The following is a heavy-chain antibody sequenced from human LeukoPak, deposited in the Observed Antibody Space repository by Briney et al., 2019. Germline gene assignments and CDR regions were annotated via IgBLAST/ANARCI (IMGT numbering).Heavy chain of an antibody. CDR3: AKDGYYDSSAEGGDI. CDR1: GFTFSYYG. V-gene: IGHV3-30*02. CDR2: IRYDGSNK. Sequence: PGGSLRLSCVASGFTFSYYGMHWVRQPRGKGLEWVAFIRYDGSNKYYADSVKGRFTISRDNSKNTLYLQMNSLRAEDTAVYYCAKDGYYDSSAEGGDIWGQGTMVTVSS. D-gene: IGHD3-22*01. J-gene: IGHJ3*02.